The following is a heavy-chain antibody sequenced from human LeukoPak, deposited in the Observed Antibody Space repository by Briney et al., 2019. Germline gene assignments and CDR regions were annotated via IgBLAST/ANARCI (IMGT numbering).Heavy chain of an antibody. CDR2: ISYDGSNK. D-gene: IGHD3-10*01. J-gene: IGHJ4*02. Sequence: QPGGSLRLSCAASGFTFSSYAMHWVRQAPGKGLEWVAVISYDGSNKYYADSVKGRFTISRDNSKNTLYLQMNSLRAEDTAVYYCARDRLGRGLDYWGQGTLVTVSS. CDR3: ARDRLGRGLDY. CDR1: GFTFSSYA. V-gene: IGHV3-30-3*01.